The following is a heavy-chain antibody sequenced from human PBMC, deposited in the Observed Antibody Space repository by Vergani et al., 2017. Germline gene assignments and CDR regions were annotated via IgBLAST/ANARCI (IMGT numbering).Heavy chain of an antibody. V-gene: IGHV3-23*01. D-gene: IGHD6-25*01. CDR1: GFTFKDYA. J-gene: IGHJ5*02. Sequence: EMQLLESGGGLVQPGGSLRLSCAASGFTFKDYALNWVRQAPGKGLEWVAFIDSAGNTNYADSMKGRYTVSRDNSKNTLYLQMNSLRAEDTAVYYCAQTGYGSDWDGPNWFDPWGQGTLVTVSS. CDR2: FIDSAGNT. CDR3: AQTGYGSDWDGPNWFDP.